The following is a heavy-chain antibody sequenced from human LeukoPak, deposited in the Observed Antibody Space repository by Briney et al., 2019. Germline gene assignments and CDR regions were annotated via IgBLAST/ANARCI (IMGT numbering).Heavy chain of an antibody. Sequence: SETLSLTCAVYGGSFSGYYWSWIRQPPGKGLEWIGEINHSGSTNYNPSLKSRVTISVDTSKNQFSLKLSSVTAADTAVYYCARGRDIVVVPAAMNDYWGQGTLVTVSP. CDR2: INHSGST. V-gene: IGHV4-34*01. J-gene: IGHJ4*02. D-gene: IGHD2-2*01. CDR3: ARGRDIVVVPAAMNDY. CDR1: GGSFSGYY.